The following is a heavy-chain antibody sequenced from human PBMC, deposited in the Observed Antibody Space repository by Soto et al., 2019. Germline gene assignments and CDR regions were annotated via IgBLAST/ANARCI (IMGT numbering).Heavy chain of an antibody. CDR1: GFTFSSYG. V-gene: IGHV3-30*18. CDR3: ANAPAIVLVPAALGGDY. Sequence: GGSLRLSCAASGFTFSSYGMHWVRQAPGKGLEWVAVISYDGSNKYYADSVKGRFTISRDNSKNTLYLQMNSLSAEDTAVYYCANAPAIVLVPAALGGDYWGQGTLVTVSS. D-gene: IGHD2-2*01. J-gene: IGHJ4*02. CDR2: ISYDGSNK.